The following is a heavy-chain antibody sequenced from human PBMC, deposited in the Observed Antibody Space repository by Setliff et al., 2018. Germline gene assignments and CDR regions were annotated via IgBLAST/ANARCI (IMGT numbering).Heavy chain of an antibody. CDR1: GGTFSSYA. Sequence: SVKVSCKAPGGTFSSYAISWVRQAPGQGLEWMGGIIPIFGTANYAQKFQGWVTMTRDTSISTAYMELSSLRSEDTAVYYCARVRQGYYDSSGAYYYYGMDVWGQGTTVTVSS. CDR3: ARVRQGYYDSSGAYYYYGMDV. J-gene: IGHJ6*02. CDR2: IIPIFGTA. D-gene: IGHD3-22*01. V-gene: IGHV1-69*05.